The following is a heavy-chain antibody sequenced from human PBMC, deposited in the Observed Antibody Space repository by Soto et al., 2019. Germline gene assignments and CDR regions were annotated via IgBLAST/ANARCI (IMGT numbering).Heavy chain of an antibody. Sequence: QVQLVESGGGVVQPGRSLRLSCAASGFTFSSYAMHWVRQAPGKGLEWVAVISYDGSNKYYADSVKGRFTISRDNSKNTLYLQMNSLRAADTAVYYCARSAVASFDYWGQGTLVTVSS. CDR2: ISYDGSNK. V-gene: IGHV3-30-3*01. J-gene: IGHJ4*02. CDR3: ARSAVASFDY. D-gene: IGHD6-19*01. CDR1: GFTFSSYA.